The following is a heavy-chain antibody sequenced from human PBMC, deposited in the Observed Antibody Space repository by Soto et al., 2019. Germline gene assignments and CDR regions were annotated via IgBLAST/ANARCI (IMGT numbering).Heavy chain of an antibody. D-gene: IGHD3-22*01. V-gene: IGHV1-18*01. CDR2: ISAYNGNT. Sequence: QVQLVQSGAEVKKPGASVKVSCKASGYTFTSYGISWVRQAPGQGLEWMGWISAYNGNTNYAQKLQGRDTMTTDTTTSTAYMEHMSLRADDTAVYYCARVSHITIIVVQRWYYDLWGRGTL. CDR1: GYTFTSYG. J-gene: IGHJ2*01. CDR3: ARVSHITIIVVQRWYYDL.